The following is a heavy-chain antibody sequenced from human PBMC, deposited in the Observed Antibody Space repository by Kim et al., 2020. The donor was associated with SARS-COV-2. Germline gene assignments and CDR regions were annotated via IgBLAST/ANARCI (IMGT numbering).Heavy chain of an antibody. V-gene: IGHV3-73*01. Sequence: GGSLRLSCAASGFTFSGSAMHWVRQASGKGLEWVGRIRSKAKSYATAYAASVKGRFTISRDDSKNMAYLQMNSLKTEDTAVYYCTRPNVAVAVPGYYFDYWGQGTLVTVSS. D-gene: IGHD6-19*01. CDR1: GFTFSGSA. J-gene: IGHJ4*02. CDR2: IRSKAKSYAT. CDR3: TRPNVAVAVPGYYFDY.